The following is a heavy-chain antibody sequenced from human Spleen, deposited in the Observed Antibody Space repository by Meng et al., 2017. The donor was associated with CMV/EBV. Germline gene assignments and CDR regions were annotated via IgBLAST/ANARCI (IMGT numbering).Heavy chain of an antibody. CDR2: INPNSGGT. J-gene: IGHJ4*02. V-gene: IGHV1-2*02. Sequence: KASVYTFTGYYMHWVRQAPGQGLEWMRWINPNSGGTNYAQKFQGRVTMTRDTSISTAYMELSRLRSDATAVYYCARPPSIAAAGSDDYWGQGTLVTVSS. D-gene: IGHD6-13*01. CDR1: VYTFTGYY. CDR3: ARPPSIAAAGSDDY.